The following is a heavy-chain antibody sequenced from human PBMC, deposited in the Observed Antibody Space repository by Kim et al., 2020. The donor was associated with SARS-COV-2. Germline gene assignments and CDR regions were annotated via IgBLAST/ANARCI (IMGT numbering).Heavy chain of an antibody. V-gene: IGHV3-23*01. CDR2: ITGISGHT. J-gene: IGHJ4*02. Sequence: GGSLRLSCEASGLIFSSYALSWVRQAPNKGLEWVSGITGISGHTYYAESVKGRFTISRDNSKDTLYLQMNSLSAEDTAVYYCAKGHDGGAYFYIDLWGQGTQVTVS. CDR1: GLIFSSYA. D-gene: IGHD3-22*01. CDR3: AKGHDGGAYFYIDL.